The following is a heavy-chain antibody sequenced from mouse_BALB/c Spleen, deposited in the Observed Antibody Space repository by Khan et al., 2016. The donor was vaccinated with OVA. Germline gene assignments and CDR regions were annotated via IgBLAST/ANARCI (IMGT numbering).Heavy chain of an antibody. D-gene: IGHD3-3*01. CDR2: IDPFNGGT. J-gene: IGHJ3*01. Sequence: VQLQQSGPELMKPGASVKISCKASGYSFTNYYIHWVKQSHGQSLEWLGYIDPFNGGTTYNQKFKGTATLTADKSSSTAYMHLNNLTSEDSAVSYSTRLGTAGWFTYWGQGTLVTVSA. CDR3: TRLGTAGWFTY. CDR1: GYSFTNYY. V-gene: IGHV1S135*01.